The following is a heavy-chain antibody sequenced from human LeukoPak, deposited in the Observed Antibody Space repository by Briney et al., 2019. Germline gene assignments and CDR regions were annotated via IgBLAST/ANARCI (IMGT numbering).Heavy chain of an antibody. CDR3: ARSNNDGDYLGVGFDY. V-gene: IGHV7-4-1*02. CDR1: GYTFISYA. Sequence: GASVKVSCKASGYTFISYAMNWVRQATGQRLEWMGWINTNTGNPTYAQGFTGRFVFSLDTSVSTAYLQISSLQAEDTAVYYCARSNNDGDYLGVGFDYWGQGTLVTVSS. J-gene: IGHJ4*02. D-gene: IGHD4-17*01. CDR2: INTNTGNP.